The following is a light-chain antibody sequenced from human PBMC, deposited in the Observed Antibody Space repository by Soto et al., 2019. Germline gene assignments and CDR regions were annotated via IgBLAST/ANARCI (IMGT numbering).Light chain of an antibody. CDR2: DVS. CDR3: ESYTSGNFYV. CDR1: SSDVGAYDY. V-gene: IGLV2-14*03. Sequence: QSALTQPASVSGSLGQSITISCTGTSSDVGAYDYVSWYQQHPGKVPKLMIYDVSNRPSGVSNRFSGSKSGNTASLNISGLQAEDEAEYDCESYTSGNFYVFGTGTKLTVL. J-gene: IGLJ1*01.